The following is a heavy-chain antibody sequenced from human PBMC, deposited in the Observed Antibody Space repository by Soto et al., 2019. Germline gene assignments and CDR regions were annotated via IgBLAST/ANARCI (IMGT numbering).Heavy chain of an antibody. J-gene: IGHJ4*02. V-gene: IGHV4-61*01. Sequence: ASETLSLTCTVAGGSVSRGSYYWSWIRQPPWNGLQWIGYLYYSGRINYNPSLRSRVTISEDTFKNQFSMKMSYVTAADTAVYYCTIDPGYDSSGYFVDYWGQGALVTVSS. CDR1: GGSVSRGSYY. CDR3: TIDPGYDSSGYFVDY. D-gene: IGHD3-22*01. CDR2: LYYSGRI.